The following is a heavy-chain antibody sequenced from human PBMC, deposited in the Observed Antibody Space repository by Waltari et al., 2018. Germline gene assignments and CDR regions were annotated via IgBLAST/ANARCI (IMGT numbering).Heavy chain of an antibody. V-gene: IGHV2-5*01. CDR3: AHTRGAGCYECMDV. D-gene: IGHD2-15*01. J-gene: IGHJ6*02. CDR1: GFSLSTTGVG. CDR2: VYWNEDK. Sequence: QITVKESGPTLVKPIQTLTLTCSFSGFSLSTTGVGVGWIRQPPGKALEWLALVYWNEDKRYRPSLKSRLTITKDTSKNHVVLTMTTMDPVDTATYYCAHTRGAGCYECMDVWGQGTTVTVSS.